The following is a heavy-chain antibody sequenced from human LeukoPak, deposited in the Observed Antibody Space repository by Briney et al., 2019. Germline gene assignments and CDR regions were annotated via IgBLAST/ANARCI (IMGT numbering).Heavy chain of an antibody. CDR1: GGSISSYY. V-gene: IGHV4-59*01. J-gene: IGHJ4*02. CDR3: AGWGDGYNFGY. Sequence: PSETLSLTCTVSGGSISSYYWSWIRQPPGKGLEWIGYIYYSGSTNYNPSLKSRVTISVDTSKNQFSLKLSSVTAADTAVYYCAGWGDGYNFGYWGQGTLVTVSS. D-gene: IGHD5-24*01. CDR2: IYYSGST.